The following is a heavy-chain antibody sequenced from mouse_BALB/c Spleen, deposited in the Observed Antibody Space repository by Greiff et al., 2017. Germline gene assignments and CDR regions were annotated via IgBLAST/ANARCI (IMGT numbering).Heavy chain of an antibody. J-gene: IGHJ2*01. CDR1: GYSITSDYA. Sequence: EVHLVESGPGLVKPSQSLSLTCTVTGYSITSDYAWNWIRQFPGNKLEWMGYISYSGSTSYNPSLKSRISITRDTSKNQFFLQLNSVTTEDTATYYCARWGNFFDYWGQGTTLTVSS. CDR2: ISYSGST. CDR3: ARWGNFFDY. V-gene: IGHV3-2*02.